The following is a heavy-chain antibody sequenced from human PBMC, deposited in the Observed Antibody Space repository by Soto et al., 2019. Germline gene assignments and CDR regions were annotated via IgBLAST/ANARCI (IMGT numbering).Heavy chain of an antibody. V-gene: IGHV6-1*01. Sequence: PSQTLSLTCAISGDSVSSKSAAWNWIRQSPSRGLEWLGRTYYTSKWYNDYAVSVKSRITISPDTSKNQFSLQLNSVTPEDTAVYFGSGGPSLTGSFFDAWGKGTLVTVAS. D-gene: IGHD3-10*01. CDR2: TYYTSKWYN. J-gene: IGHJ4*02. CDR1: GDSVSSKSAA. CDR3: SGGPSLTGSFFDA.